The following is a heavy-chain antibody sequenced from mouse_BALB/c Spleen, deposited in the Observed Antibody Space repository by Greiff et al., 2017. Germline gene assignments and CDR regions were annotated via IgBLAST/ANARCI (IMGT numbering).Heavy chain of an antibody. CDR2: ISSGGSYT. CDR1: GFTFSSYG. CDR3: ARGVYYDYDDPFAY. V-gene: IGHV5-6*01. Sequence: EVMLVESGGDLVKPGGSLKLSCAASGFTFSSYGMSWVRQTPDKRLEWVATISSGGSYTYYPDSVKGRFTISRDNAKNTLYLQMSSLKSEDTAMYYCARGVYYDYDDPFAYWGQGTLVTVSA. J-gene: IGHJ3*01. D-gene: IGHD2-4*01.